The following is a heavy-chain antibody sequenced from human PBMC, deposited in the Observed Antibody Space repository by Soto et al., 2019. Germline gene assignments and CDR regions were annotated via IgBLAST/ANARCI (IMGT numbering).Heavy chain of an antibody. CDR3: CTGVGMVRSEALKY. CDR2: IKSKTDGGTT. J-gene: IGHJ4*02. Sequence: EVRLMESGGGLVKPGGSLRVSCAASGFTFSSAWMFWVRQAPGKGPEWVGRIKSKTDGGTTDYTTRVKDRFTISRKDSKNTLYLEISRLDIEDTAVYYCCTGVGMVRSEALKYWGQGVLVTVSS. D-gene: IGHD3-10*01. CDR1: GFTFSSAW. V-gene: IGHV3-15*07.